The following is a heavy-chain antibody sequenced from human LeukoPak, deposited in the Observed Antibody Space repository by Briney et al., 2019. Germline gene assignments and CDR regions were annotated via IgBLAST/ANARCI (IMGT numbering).Heavy chain of an antibody. D-gene: IGHD2-15*01. J-gene: IGHJ3*02. CDR3: ATLGGPRDAFDI. CDR1: GVSFTDNF. Sequence: SETLSLTCAVYGVSFTDNFWTWIRQPPGRGLEWIGEIDHRREITYNPSLQSRVTISIDTSRRQFSLKLSSVTAADTAVYYCATLGGPRDAFDIWGQGTMVTVSS. V-gene: IGHV4-34*01. CDR2: IDHRREI.